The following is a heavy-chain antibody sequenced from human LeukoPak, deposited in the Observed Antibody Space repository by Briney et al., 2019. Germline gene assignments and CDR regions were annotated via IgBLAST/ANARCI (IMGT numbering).Heavy chain of an antibody. Sequence: GGSLRLSCAASGFTVSSNYMSRVRQAPGKGLEWVSVIYSGGSTYYADSVKGRFTISRDNSKNTLYLQMNSLRAEDTAVYYCVREGYCSGGSCYPDYWGQGTLVTVSS. D-gene: IGHD2-15*01. J-gene: IGHJ4*02. CDR2: IYSGGST. V-gene: IGHV3-53*01. CDR3: VREGYCSGGSCYPDY. CDR1: GFTVSSNY.